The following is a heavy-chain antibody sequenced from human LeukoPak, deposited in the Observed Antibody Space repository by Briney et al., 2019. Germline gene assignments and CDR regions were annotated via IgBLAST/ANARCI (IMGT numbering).Heavy chain of an antibody. CDR3: AKSGTFFLYYFDY. CDR2: ISGSSDTT. D-gene: IGHD1-26*01. CDR1: GFTFSNYA. V-gene: IGHV3-23*01. J-gene: IGHJ4*02. Sequence: HPGGSLRLSCTASGFTFSNYAVSWVRQAPGKGLEWVSGISGSSDTTYYADAVKGRFTISRDNSKNTLYLHMSSLRAEDTAVYYCAKSGTFFLYYFDYWGQGTLVTVSS.